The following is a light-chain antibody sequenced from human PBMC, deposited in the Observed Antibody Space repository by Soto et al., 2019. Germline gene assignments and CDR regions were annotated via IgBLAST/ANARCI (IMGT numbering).Light chain of an antibody. V-gene: IGKV1-5*01. Sequence: DIQMTQSPSTLSASVGDRVTITCRASQSIRDYLAWYQQKPGKAPELLIYGASSLESGVPSRFSGSGSGTEFTLTINSLQPDDFGTYYCQQYSSYSPSTFVQGTKLQIK. CDR3: QQYSSYSPST. CDR1: QSIRDY. J-gene: IGKJ2*01. CDR2: GAS.